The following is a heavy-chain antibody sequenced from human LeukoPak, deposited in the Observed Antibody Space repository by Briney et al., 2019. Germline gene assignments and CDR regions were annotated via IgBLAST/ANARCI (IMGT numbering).Heavy chain of an antibody. V-gene: IGHV1-69*06. J-gene: IGHJ3*02. CDR1: GGTFSSYA. CDR3: ARVGSSINDAFDI. CDR2: IIPIFGTA. D-gene: IGHD1-26*01. Sequence: SVKVSCKASGGTFSSYAISWVRQAPGQGLEWMGGIIPIFGTANYAQKFQGRVTITADKSTSTAYMELSSLRSEDTAVYYCARVGSSINDAFDIWGQGTMVTVSS.